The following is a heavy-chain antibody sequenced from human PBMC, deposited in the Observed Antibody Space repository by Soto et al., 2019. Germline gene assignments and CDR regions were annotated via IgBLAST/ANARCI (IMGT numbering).Heavy chain of an antibody. CDR2: MNPNSGNT. D-gene: IGHD6-13*01. V-gene: IGHV1-8*01. CDR3: AIKATQQLAWVYYDYYGMDV. J-gene: IGHJ6*04. CDR1: GYTFTSYD. Sequence: ASVKVSCKASGYTFTSYDINWVRQATGQGLEWMGWMNPNSGNTGYAQKFQGRVTMTRNTSISTAYMELSSLRSEDTAVYYCAIKATQQLAWVYYDYYGMDVWGEGTTVTVSS.